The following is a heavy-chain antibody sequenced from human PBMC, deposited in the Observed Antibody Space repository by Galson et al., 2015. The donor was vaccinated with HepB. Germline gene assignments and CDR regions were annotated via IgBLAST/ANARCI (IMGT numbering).Heavy chain of an antibody. CDR1: GFTFSSYG. D-gene: IGHD3-22*01. J-gene: IGHJ4*02. CDR3: AKVARAPPQEVITLLLLALDY. CDR2: ISYDGSNK. V-gene: IGHV3-30*18. Sequence: SLRLSCAASGFTFSSYGMHWVRQAPGKGLEWVAVISYDGSNKYYADSVKGRFTISRDNSKNTLYLQMNSLRAEDTAVYYCAKVARAPPQEVITLLLLALDYWGQGTLVTVSS.